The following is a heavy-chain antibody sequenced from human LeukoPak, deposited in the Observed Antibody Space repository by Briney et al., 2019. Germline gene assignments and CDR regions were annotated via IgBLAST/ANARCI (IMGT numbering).Heavy chain of an antibody. CDR1: GGSISSYY. Sequence: PSETLSLTCTVSGGSISSYYWSWFRQPPGKGLEWIGYIYPGGSTNYNPSLKSRVTISVDTSKNQFSLKLSSVTAADTAVYYCARAGGFAAFDIWGQGTMVTVSS. D-gene: IGHD3-16*01. J-gene: IGHJ3*02. V-gene: IGHV4-59*01. CDR2: IYPGGST. CDR3: ARAGGFAAFDI.